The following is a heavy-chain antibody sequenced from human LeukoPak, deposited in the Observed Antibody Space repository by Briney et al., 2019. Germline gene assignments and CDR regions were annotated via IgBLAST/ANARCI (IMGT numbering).Heavy chain of an antibody. Sequence: GRSLRLSCAASGFTFSSYGMHWVRQAPGKGLEWVAVIWYDGSNKYYADSVKGRFTISRDNSKNTLYLQMNSLRAEDTAVYYCAREQYYDFWSGYPYYYYGMDVWGQGTTVTVS. J-gene: IGHJ6*02. D-gene: IGHD3-3*01. V-gene: IGHV3-33*01. CDR1: GFTFSSYG. CDR2: IWYDGSNK. CDR3: AREQYYDFWSGYPYYYYGMDV.